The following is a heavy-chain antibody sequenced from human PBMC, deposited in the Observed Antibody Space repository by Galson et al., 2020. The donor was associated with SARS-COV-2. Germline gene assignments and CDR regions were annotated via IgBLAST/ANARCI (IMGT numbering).Heavy chain of an antibody. CDR2: MNPNSGNT. Sequence: ASVKVSCKASGYTFTSYDINWVRQATGQGLEWMGWMNPNSGNTGYAQKFQGRVTMTRNTSISTAYMELSSLRSEDTAVYYCARGRPGYYDILTGYWTGWFDPWGQGTLVTVSS. V-gene: IGHV1-8*01. J-gene: IGHJ5*02. CDR3: ARGRPGYYDILTGYWTGWFDP. D-gene: IGHD3-9*01. CDR1: GYTFTSYD.